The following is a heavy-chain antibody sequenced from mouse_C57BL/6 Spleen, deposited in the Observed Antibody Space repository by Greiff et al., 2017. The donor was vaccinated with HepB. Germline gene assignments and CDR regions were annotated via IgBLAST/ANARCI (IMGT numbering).Heavy chain of an antibody. CDR3: TRGIIGTTVVADWYFDV. D-gene: IGHD1-1*01. CDR2: IDPETGGT. CDR1: GYTFTDYE. J-gene: IGHJ1*03. V-gene: IGHV1-15*01. Sequence: QVQLQQSGAELVRPGASVTLSCKASGYTFTDYEMHWVKQTPVHGLEWIGAIDPETGGTAYNQKFKGKAILTADKSSSTAYMELRSLTSEDSAVYYCTRGIIGTTVVADWYFDVWGTGTTVTVSS.